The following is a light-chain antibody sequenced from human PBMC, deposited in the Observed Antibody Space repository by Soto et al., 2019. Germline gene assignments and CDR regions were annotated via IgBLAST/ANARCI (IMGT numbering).Light chain of an antibody. CDR2: AAS. CDR1: QGISGH. V-gene: IGKV1-39*01. J-gene: IGKJ2*01. CDR3: QQSYSTPYT. Sequence: DIQMTQSPSSLSASVGDRVTITCRASQGISGHLTWYQHKPGKAPNLLIYAASSLQSGVPSRFSGSGSGTDFTLTISSLQPADFATYYCQQSYSTPYTFGQGTKLEIK.